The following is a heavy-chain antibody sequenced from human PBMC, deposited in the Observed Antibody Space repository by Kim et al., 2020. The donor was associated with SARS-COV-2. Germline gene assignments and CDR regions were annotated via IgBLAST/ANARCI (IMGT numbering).Heavy chain of an antibody. CDR1: GGSFSGYY. J-gene: IGHJ4*02. CDR2: INHSGST. V-gene: IGHV4-34*01. Sequence: SETLSLTCAVYGGSFSGYYWSWIRQPPGKGLEWIGEINHSGSTNYNPSLKSRVTISVDTSKNQFSLKLSSVTAADTAVYYCERGPWIQLWYLHQKPFDYWGQGTLVTVSS. D-gene: IGHD5-18*01. CDR3: ERGPWIQLWYLHQKPFDY.